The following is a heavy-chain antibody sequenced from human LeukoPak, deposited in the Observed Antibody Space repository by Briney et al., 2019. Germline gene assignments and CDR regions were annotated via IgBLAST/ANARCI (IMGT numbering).Heavy chain of an antibody. D-gene: IGHD3-9*01. CDR2: ISSSSSYI. J-gene: IGHJ5*02. CDR3: ARGPDILTGYHNWFDP. V-gene: IGHV3-21*01. CDR1: GFTFSSYG. Sequence: GRSLRLSCAASGFTFSSYGMHWVRQAPGKGLEWVSSISSSSSYIYYADSVKGQFTISRDNAKNSLYLQMNSLRAEDTAVYYCARGPDILTGYHNWFDPWGQGTLVTVSS.